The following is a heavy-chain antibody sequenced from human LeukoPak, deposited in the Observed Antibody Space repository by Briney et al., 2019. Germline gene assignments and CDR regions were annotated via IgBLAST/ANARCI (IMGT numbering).Heavy chain of an antibody. CDR3: VKDQGNIVFED. J-gene: IGHJ4*02. CDR2: ISCSGGST. CDR1: GYTFSSHY. V-gene: IGHV3-23*01. Sequence: GVTLRLSCAASGYTFSSHYMSWVRQPPGKGLEWVSAISCSGGSTYYADSVKRRFTISRDNPKNSLYLPMNSQRAEDTPVYYCVKDQGNIVFEDWGQGTLVTVSS. D-gene: IGHD5-12*01.